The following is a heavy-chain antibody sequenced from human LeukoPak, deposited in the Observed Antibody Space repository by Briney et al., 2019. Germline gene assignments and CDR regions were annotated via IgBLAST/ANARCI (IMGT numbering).Heavy chain of an antibody. Sequence: GRSLRLSCAASGFTFSSYAMHWVRQAPGKGLEWEAVISYDGSNKYYADSVKGRFTISRDNSKDTLYLQMNSLRAEDTAVYYCARASDIVAYYFDYWGQGTLVTVSS. J-gene: IGHJ4*02. V-gene: IGHV3-30*01. D-gene: IGHD2-15*01. CDR1: GFTFSSYA. CDR2: ISYDGSNK. CDR3: ARASDIVAYYFDY.